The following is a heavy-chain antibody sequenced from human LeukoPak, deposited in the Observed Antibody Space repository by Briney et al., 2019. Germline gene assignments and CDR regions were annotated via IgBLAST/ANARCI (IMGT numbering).Heavy chain of an antibody. V-gene: IGHV4-34*01. CDR2: INHSGST. Sequence: SETLSLTCAVYGGSFSGYYGSWIRQPPGKGLEWIGEINHSGSTNYNPSLKSRVTISVDTSKNQFSLKLSSVTAADTAVYYCARGSARFDYWGQGTLVTVSS. J-gene: IGHJ4*02. CDR1: GGSFSGYY. CDR3: ARGSARFDY. D-gene: IGHD3-3*01.